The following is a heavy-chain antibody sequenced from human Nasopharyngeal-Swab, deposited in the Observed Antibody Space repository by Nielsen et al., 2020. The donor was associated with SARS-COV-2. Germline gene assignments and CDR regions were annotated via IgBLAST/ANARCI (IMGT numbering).Heavy chain of an antibody. Sequence: GSLRLSCTVSGGSVSSGSYYWSWIRQPPGKGLEWIGYIYYSGSTNYNPSLKSRVTISVDTSKNQFSLKLSSVTAADTAVYYCVRAVGSGWSDYFDYWGQGTLVTVSS. J-gene: IGHJ4*02. D-gene: IGHD6-19*01. CDR2: IYYSGST. CDR1: GGSVSSGSYY. CDR3: VRAVGSGWSDYFDY. V-gene: IGHV4-61*01.